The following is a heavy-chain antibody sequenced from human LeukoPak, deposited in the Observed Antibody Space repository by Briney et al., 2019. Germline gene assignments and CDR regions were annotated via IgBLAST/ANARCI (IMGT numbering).Heavy chain of an antibody. D-gene: IGHD2-15*01. CDR1: GVTFNHFD. J-gene: IGHJ6*03. CDR2: IYSGGST. Sequence: GGSLRLSCTVSGVTFNHFDMHWVRQAPGKGLEWVSVIYSGGSTYYADSVKGRFTISRDNSKNTLYLQMNSLRAEDTAVYYCARDADGVVVAAYYYYYYMDVWGKGTTVTASS. CDR3: ARDADGVVVAAYYYYYYMDV. V-gene: IGHV3-NL1*01.